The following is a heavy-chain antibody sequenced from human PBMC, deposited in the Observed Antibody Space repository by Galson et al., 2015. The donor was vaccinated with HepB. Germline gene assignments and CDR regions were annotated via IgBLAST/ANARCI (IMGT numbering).Heavy chain of an antibody. CDR1: GYSSTSYW. CDR3: AKRHTRFTADQLVNVDY. CDR2: ISGSGDGT. Sequence: SGAEVKKPGESLRISCKGSGYSSTSYWIGWVRQAPGKGLEWVSAISGSGDGTYYADSVKGRFTISRDNSKNTLYLQMNSLRAEDTAVYYCAKRHTRFTADQLVNVDYWGQGTLVTVSS. J-gene: IGHJ4*02. D-gene: IGHD1-1*01. V-gene: IGHV3-23*01.